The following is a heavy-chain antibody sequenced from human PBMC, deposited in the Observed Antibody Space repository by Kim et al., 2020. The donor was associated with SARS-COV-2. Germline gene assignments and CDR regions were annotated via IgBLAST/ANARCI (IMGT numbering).Heavy chain of an antibody. V-gene: IGHV1-46*01. Sequence: ASVKVSCKASGFTFTNYFMHWVRQAPGQGLEWMGTINPSGVFTLFTQKYQGTVIITKDTSTSTVYMEVSSLRSEDTAVYYCAREAALIAVPKKNFDYWGQGTLVTVSS. J-gene: IGHJ4*02. D-gene: IGHD6-19*01. CDR3: AREAALIAVPKKNFDY. CDR2: INPSGVFT. CDR1: GFTFTNYF.